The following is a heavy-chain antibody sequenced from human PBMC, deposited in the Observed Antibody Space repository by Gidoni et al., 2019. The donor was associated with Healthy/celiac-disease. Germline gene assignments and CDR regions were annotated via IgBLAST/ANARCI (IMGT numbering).Heavy chain of an antibody. CDR2: INPNSGGT. D-gene: IGHD3-16*02. Sequence: SGAEVKKPGASVKVSCKASGYTFTGYYMHWVRQAPGQGLEWMGWINPNSGGTNYAQKFQGRVTMTRDTSISPAYMELSRLRSDDPAVYYCARDPSMITFGGVIVQNWFDPWGQGTLVTVSS. CDR1: GYTFTGYY. J-gene: IGHJ5*02. V-gene: IGHV1-2*02. CDR3: ARDPSMITFGGVIVQNWFDP.